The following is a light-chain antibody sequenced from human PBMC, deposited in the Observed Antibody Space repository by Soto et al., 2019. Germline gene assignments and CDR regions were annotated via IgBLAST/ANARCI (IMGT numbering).Light chain of an antibody. V-gene: IGKV4-1*01. CDR3: QHYYNLPHT. CDR1: QSLFYSATNKNY. CDR2: WAS. Sequence: DIVMTQSPDSLAVSLGERATINCKSSQSLFYSATNKNYLSWYQQRPGQPPKLLIYWASTRESGVPDRFSGSGSGKYFTLTINSLQAEDVALYYCQHYYNLPHTFGGGTQVEIK. J-gene: IGKJ4*01.